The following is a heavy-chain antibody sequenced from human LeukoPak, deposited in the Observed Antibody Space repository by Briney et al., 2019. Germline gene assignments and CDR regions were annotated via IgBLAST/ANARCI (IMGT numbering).Heavy chain of an antibody. D-gene: IGHD3-10*01. CDR2: INPNSGGT. Sequence: GASVKVSCKASGYTFTGCYMHWVRQAPGQGLEWMGWINPNSGGTNYAQKFQGRVTMARDTSISTAYMELSRLRSDDTAVYYCARDPVAGTFGAFDIWGQGTMVTVSS. J-gene: IGHJ3*02. CDR1: GYTFTGCY. V-gene: IGHV1-2*02. CDR3: ARDPVAGTFGAFDI.